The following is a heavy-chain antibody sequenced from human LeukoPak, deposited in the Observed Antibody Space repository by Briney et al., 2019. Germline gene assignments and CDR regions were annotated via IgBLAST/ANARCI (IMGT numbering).Heavy chain of an antibody. D-gene: IGHD3-9*01. CDR2: ISAYNGNT. V-gene: IGHV1-18*01. CDR3: ARDNYDILTGYPQQGPYYFDY. Sequence: ASVTVSFTASGYTFTIYGISWVRQAPGQGLEWMGWISAYNGNTNYAQKLQGRVTMTTDTSTSTAYMELRSLRSDDTAVYYCARDNYDILTGYPQQGPYYFDYWGQGTLVTVSS. J-gene: IGHJ4*02. CDR1: GYTFTIYG.